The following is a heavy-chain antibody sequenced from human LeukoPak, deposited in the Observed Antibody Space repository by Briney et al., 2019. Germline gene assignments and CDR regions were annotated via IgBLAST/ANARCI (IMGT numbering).Heavy chain of an antibody. CDR2: IYISGST. CDR1: GGSISSGSYY. V-gene: IGHV4-61*02. Sequence: SETLSLTCTVSGGSISSGSYYWSWIRQPAGKGLEWIGRIYISGSTSYNPSLKSRVTISVDTSKNQFSLKLSSVTAADTAVYYCARENILTGCFDYWGQGTLVTVSS. CDR3: ARENILTGCFDY. D-gene: IGHD3-9*01. J-gene: IGHJ4*02.